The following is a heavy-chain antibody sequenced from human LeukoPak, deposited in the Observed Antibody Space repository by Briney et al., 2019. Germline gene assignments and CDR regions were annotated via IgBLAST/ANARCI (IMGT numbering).Heavy chain of an antibody. V-gene: IGHV4-61*02. D-gene: IGHD6-13*01. CDR2: IHTSGST. CDR3: ATQDSSSWYFDS. CDR1: GGSVSSGNYS. J-gene: IGHJ4*02. Sequence: PSETLSLTCTVSGGSVSSGNYSWSWIRQPAGKGLECIGRIHTSGSTNYDPSLKSRVTISVDTSNNQFSLKLSSVTAADTAVYYCATQDSSSWYFDSWGQGTLVTVSS.